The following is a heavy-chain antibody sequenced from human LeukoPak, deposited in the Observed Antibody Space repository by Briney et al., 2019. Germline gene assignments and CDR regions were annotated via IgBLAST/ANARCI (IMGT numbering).Heavy chain of an antibody. CDR2: TYYRSTWYN. CDR3: ARRLTQYDCFDP. J-gene: IGHJ5*02. CDR1: GDSVSSNSVT. D-gene: IGHD2-2*01. Sequence: SQTPSLTRATSGDSVSSNSVTWNWIRQSPSRGLEWLGRTYYRSTWYNDYAVSVRGRITVNPDTSKNQFSLHLNSVTPEDTAVYYCARRLTQYDCFDPWGQGILVTVSS. V-gene: IGHV6-1*01.